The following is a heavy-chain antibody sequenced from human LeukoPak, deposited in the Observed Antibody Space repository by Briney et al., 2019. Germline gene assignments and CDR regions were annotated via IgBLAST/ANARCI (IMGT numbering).Heavy chain of an antibody. CDR1: GFIFNSYE. CDR3: ARDGRGRYSSSSPGAFDI. J-gene: IGHJ3*02. V-gene: IGHV3-48*03. Sequence: GGSLRLSCGASGFIFNSYEMNWVRQAPGKGLEWVSYISTSGSTKYYADSVKGRFTISRDNAKNSLYLQMNSLRAEDTAVYYCARDGRGRYSSSSPGAFDIWGQGTMVTVSS. D-gene: IGHD6-13*01. CDR2: ISTSGSTK.